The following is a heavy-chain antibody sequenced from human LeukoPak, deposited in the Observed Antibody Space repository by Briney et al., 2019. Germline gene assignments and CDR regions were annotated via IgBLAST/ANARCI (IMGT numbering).Heavy chain of an antibody. Sequence: GESLKISCKGSGYSFTSYWIGWVRQMPGKGLEWMGNIYPSDSDTKYSPSSQGQVTISADKSISTAYLQWSSLKASDTATYYCVRPGGGSGSSFDYWGQGTLVTVSS. CDR3: VRPGGGSGSSFDY. V-gene: IGHV5-51*01. J-gene: IGHJ4*02. CDR1: GYSFTSYW. CDR2: IYPSDSDT. D-gene: IGHD3-10*01.